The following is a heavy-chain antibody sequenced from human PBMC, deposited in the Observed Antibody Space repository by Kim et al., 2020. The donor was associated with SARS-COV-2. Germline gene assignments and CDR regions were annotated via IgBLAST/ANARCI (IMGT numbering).Heavy chain of an antibody. J-gene: IGHJ5*02. CDR1: GGSVTSDSNF. D-gene: IGHD4-17*01. Sequence: SETLSLSCSVSGGSVTSDSNFWGWVRQSPGKGLEWIGNIQYSGRAFYNPFLKNRVTISVDRLKNQFSMRLIYVTAADTGTYYCVRRVGGDAGVVWVDPWG. V-gene: IGHV4-39*01. CDR2: IQYSGRA. CDR3: VRRVGGDAGVVWVDP.